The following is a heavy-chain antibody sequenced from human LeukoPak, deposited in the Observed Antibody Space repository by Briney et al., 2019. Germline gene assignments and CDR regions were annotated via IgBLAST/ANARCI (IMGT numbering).Heavy chain of an antibody. CDR2: IYHSGST. V-gene: IGHV4-38-2*01. D-gene: IGHD3-22*01. Sequence: SETLSLTCAVYDESFSDYYWGWIRQPPGKGLEWIGSIYHSGSTYYNPSLKSRVTISVDTSKNQFSLTLSSVTAADTAVYYCARGQKYRSGYTVTELGSGYFDYWGQGTLVTVSS. J-gene: IGHJ4*02. CDR3: ARGQKYRSGYTVTELGSGYFDY. CDR1: DESFSDYY.